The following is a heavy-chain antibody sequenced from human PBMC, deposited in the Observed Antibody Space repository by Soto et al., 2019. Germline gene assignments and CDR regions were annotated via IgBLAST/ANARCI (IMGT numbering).Heavy chain of an antibody. Sequence: GGSLRLSCAASGFTFSSYAMHWVRQAPGKGLEYVSAISSNGGSTYYANSVKGRFTISRDNSKNTLYLQMGSLRAEDMAVYYCARDREYSSSDYYYYMDVWGKGTTVTVSS. CDR3: ARDREYSSSDYYYYMDV. J-gene: IGHJ6*03. CDR1: GFTFSSYA. D-gene: IGHD6-6*01. V-gene: IGHV3-64*01. CDR2: ISSNGGST.